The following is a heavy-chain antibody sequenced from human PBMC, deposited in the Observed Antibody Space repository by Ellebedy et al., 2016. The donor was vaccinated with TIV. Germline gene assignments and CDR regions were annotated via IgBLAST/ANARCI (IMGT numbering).Heavy chain of an antibody. CDR2: ISGSGGST. CDR3: AKGGPSTVTTFYYAFDI. D-gene: IGHD4-17*01. Sequence: GGSLRLXXAASGFTFSSYAMSWVRQAPGKGLEWVSAISGSGGSTYYADSVKGRFTISRDNSKNTLYLQMNSLRAEDTAVYYCAKGGPSTVTTFYYAFDIWGQGTIVTVSS. CDR1: GFTFSSYA. V-gene: IGHV3-23*01. J-gene: IGHJ3*02.